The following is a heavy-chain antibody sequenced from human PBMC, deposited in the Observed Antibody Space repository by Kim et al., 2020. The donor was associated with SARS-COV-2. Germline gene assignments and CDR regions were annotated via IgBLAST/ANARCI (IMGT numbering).Heavy chain of an antibody. D-gene: IGHD2-21*02. CDR2: IYYSGST. V-gene: IGHV4-59*01. Sequence: SETLSLTCTVSGGSISSYYWSWIRQPPGKGLEWIGYIYYSGSTNYNPSLKSRVTISVDTSKNQFSLKLSSVIAADTAVYYCSRQVTSTYYYYYYGMDVWG. CDR1: GGSISSYY. J-gene: IGHJ6*01. CDR3: SRQVTSTYYYYYYGMDV.